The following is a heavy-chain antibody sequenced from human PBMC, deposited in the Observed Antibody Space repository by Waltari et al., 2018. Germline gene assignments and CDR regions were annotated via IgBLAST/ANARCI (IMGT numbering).Heavy chain of an antibody. CDR2: VNPNTGDT. CDR1: GYTFTGHV. Sequence: QVHLVQSGAEVKKPGASVTVSCKASGYTFTGHVIHLVRQAPGQGLEWVGSVNPNTGDTYSAQKFEGRVTMTRDTSISTAYLDLSRLTSDDTAVYYCARVLYDFWGGYHPNDVFDFWGQGTVVIVSS. CDR3: ARVLYDFWGGYHPNDVFDF. V-gene: IGHV1-2*02. D-gene: IGHD3-3*01. J-gene: IGHJ3*01.